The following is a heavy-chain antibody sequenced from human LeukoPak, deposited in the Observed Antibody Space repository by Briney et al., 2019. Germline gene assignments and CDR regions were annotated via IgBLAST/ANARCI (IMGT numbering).Heavy chain of an antibody. CDR1: GFTFSSYA. CDR3: AVGSYLGRNFDY. Sequence: GGSLRLSCAASGFTFSSYAMSWVRQAPVNGLEWVSAISGSGGSTYYADSVKGRFTISRDNSKNTLYLQMNSLRAEDTAVYYSAVGSYLGRNFDYWGQGTLVTVSS. J-gene: IGHJ4*02. V-gene: IGHV3-23*01. CDR2: ISGSGGST. D-gene: IGHD1-26*01.